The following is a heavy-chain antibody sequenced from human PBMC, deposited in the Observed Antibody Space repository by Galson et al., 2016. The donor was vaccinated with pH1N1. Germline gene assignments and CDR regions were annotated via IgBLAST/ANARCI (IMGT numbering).Heavy chain of an antibody. J-gene: IGHJ3*01. CDR3: AHREVMITNAFDF. CDR1: GFSLNSSGMG. D-gene: IGHD3-16*01. Sequence: PALVKPTQTLTLTCTFSGFSLNSSGMGVGWTRQPPGKALEWLALIYWDDDKPYSPSLKTRLTINKDTSKNQVVLMMTNMDPVDTATYYCAHREVMITNAFDFWGQGTMVTVSS. V-gene: IGHV2-5*02. CDR2: IYWDDDK.